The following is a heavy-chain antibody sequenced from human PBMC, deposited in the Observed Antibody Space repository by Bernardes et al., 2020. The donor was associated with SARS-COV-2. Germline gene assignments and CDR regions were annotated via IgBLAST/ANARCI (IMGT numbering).Heavy chain of an antibody. CDR3: ARQHRSSWLFDY. CDR1: VSTFTT. D-gene: IGHD6-13*01. J-gene: IGHJ4*02. V-gene: IGHV1-46*01. Sequence: ASVKVSCKASVSTFTTMHWVRQAPGQGLEWMGIIYPGDDITTYAQKFRGRVTVTRDTSTNTVYMELSSLRSEDTAVYYCARQHRSSWLFDYWGQGTLVTVSS. CDR2: IYPGDDIT.